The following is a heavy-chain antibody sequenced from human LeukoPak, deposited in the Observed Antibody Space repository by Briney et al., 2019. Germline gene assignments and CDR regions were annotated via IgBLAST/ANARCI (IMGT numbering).Heavy chain of an antibody. D-gene: IGHD3-16*02. Sequence: ASVKVSCKASGYTFNTYGVTWVRQAPGQGLEWMGWISPYNGNTNYAQKLQGRVTMTTDTSTSTAYMELRSLRSDDTAVYYCASGYDYVWGSYHSPLGYWGQGTLVTVSS. CDR1: GYTFNTYG. J-gene: IGHJ4*02. V-gene: IGHV1-18*01. CDR2: ISPYNGNT. CDR3: ASGYDYVWGSYHSPLGY.